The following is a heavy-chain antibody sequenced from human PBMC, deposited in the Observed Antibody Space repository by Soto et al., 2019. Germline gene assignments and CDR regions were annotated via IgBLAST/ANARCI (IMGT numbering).Heavy chain of an antibody. D-gene: IGHD6-13*01. V-gene: IGHV3-48*03. CDR2: ISSSGSTI. CDR3: ARNLYYSSSWYSKYYYYYYGMDV. Sequence: EVQLVESGGGLVQPGGSLRLSCAASGFTFSSYEMNWVRQAPGKGLEWVSYISSSGSTIYYADSVKGRFTISRDNAKNSLYLQMNSLRAEDTAVYYCARNLYYSSSWYSKYYYYYYGMDVWGQGTTVTVSS. J-gene: IGHJ6*02. CDR1: GFTFSSYE.